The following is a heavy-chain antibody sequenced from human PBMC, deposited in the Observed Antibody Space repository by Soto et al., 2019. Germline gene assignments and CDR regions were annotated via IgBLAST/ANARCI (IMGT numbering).Heavy chain of an antibody. CDR1: GGTFSSYA. V-gene: IGHV1-69*13. D-gene: IGHD5-12*01. J-gene: IGHJ6*02. CDR3: ARGPTGEMATTMKYYYYGMDV. Sequence: ASVKVSCKASGGTFSSYAISWVRQAPGQGLEWMGGIIPIFGTANYAQKFQGRVTITADESTSTAYMELSSLRSEDTAVYYCARGPTGEMATTMKYYYYGMDVWGQGTTVTVSS. CDR2: IIPIFGTA.